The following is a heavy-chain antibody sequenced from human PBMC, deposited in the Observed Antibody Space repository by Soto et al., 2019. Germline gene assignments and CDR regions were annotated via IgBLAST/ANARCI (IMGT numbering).Heavy chain of an antibody. D-gene: IGHD4-4*01. Sequence: EVQLVESGGGLVQPGRSRRLSCAASGFNFDDYAMHWVRQTPGKGLEWVSGISWNSGTIDYADSVKGRFTISRDNARNSLYLQMNSLRAEDTALYYCAKDLYSNYGDAFDIWGQGTMVTVSS. J-gene: IGHJ3*02. V-gene: IGHV3-9*01. CDR2: ISWNSGTI. CDR3: AKDLYSNYGDAFDI. CDR1: GFNFDDYA.